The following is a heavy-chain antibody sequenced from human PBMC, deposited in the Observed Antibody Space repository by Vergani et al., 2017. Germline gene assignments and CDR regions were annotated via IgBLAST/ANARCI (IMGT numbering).Heavy chain of an antibody. Sequence: QVQLVQSGSELKKPGASVKVSCKASGYTFTSYAMNWVRQAPGQGLAWMGWINTNTGNPTYAQGFTGRFVFSLDTSVSTAYLQISSLKAEDTAVYYCARVEQVTMVRGVISSWFDPWGQGTLVTVSS. J-gene: IGHJ5*02. CDR3: ARVEQVTMVRGVISSWFDP. D-gene: IGHD3-10*01. CDR2: INTNTGNP. CDR1: GYTFTSYA. V-gene: IGHV7-4-1*02.